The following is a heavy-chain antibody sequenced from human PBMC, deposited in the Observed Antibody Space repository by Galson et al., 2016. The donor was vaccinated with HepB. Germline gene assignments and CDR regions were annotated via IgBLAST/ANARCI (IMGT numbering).Heavy chain of an antibody. V-gene: IGHV1-46*03. D-gene: IGHD6-13*01. Sequence: SVKVSCKASGYTFTSYYIHWMRQAPGQGLEWMGIINPSSGSTSYAQKFQGRVTMTRDTSTSTVYMEVSSLRSEDTAVYYCARGFGIAAAGTDIPDYWGQGTLVSVSS. CDR2: INPSSGST. CDR1: GYTFTSYY. J-gene: IGHJ4*02. CDR3: ARGFGIAAAGTDIPDY.